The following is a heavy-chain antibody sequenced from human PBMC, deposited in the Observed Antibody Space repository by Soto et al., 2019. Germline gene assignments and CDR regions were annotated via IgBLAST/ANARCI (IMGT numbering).Heavy chain of an antibody. CDR3: ARQSCSGGSCYYGYDI. D-gene: IGHD2-15*01. V-gene: IGHV3-53*01. J-gene: IGHJ4*02. Sequence: GGSLRLSCAASGFTVSNNYMSWVRQAPGKGLEWVSFIYSSGTTYYADSVKGRFTISRDNSKNTLYLQMSSLRIEDTAVYYCARQSCSGGSCYYGYDIWGQGTLVTVSS. CDR1: GFTVSNNY. CDR2: IYSSGTT.